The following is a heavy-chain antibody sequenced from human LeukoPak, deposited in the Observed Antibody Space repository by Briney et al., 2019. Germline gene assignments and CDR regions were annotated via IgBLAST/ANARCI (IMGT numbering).Heavy chain of an antibody. V-gene: IGHV1-18*01. CDR2: ISAYNGNT. CDR1: GYTFTSYG. D-gene: IGHD3-10*01. Sequence: GASVKVSCKASGYTFTSYGISWVRQAPGQGLEWMGWISAYNGNTNYAQKLQGRVTMTTDTSTSTAYMELRSLRSDDTAVYYCAREPPHVLLWFGELSMTAQDYMDVWGKGTTVTVSS. J-gene: IGHJ6*03. CDR3: AREPPHVLLWFGELSMTAQDYMDV.